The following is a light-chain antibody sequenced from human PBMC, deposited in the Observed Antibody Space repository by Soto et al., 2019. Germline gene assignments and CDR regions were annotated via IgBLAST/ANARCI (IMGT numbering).Light chain of an antibody. V-gene: IGLV2-11*01. Sequence: QSALTQPRSVSGSPGQSVTISCTGTSSDVGGYNYVSWYQQHPGKAPKLMIYDVTKRPSGVPDRFSGSKSGNTASLTVSGLQAEDEADYYCSSYAGTNNVFGTGTQLTVL. CDR2: DVT. CDR3: SSYAGTNNV. CDR1: SSDVGGYNY. J-gene: IGLJ1*01.